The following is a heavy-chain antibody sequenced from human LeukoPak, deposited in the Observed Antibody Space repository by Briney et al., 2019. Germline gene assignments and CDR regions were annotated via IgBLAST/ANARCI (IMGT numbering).Heavy chain of an antibody. CDR2: IKQDGSEK. D-gene: IGHD6-19*01. Sequence: GGSLRLSCAASGFTFSSYWMSWVRQAPGKGLEWVANIKQDGSEKYYVDSVKGRFTISRDNAKNSLYLQMNSLRAEDTAVYYCARGGRYSSGWYDYWGQGTLVTVSS. CDR1: GFTFSSYW. J-gene: IGHJ4*02. CDR3: ARGGRYSSGWYDY. V-gene: IGHV3-7*01.